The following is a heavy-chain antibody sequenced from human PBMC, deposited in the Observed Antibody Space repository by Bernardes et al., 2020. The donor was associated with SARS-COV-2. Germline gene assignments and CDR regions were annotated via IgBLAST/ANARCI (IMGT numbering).Heavy chain of an antibody. V-gene: IGHV3-74*01. Sequence: GGSLRLSCAASGFTFSSYWMHWVRQTPGKGLVWVSRINTDGSSTNFADSVKGRFTISRDNAKNTVYLQMNSLRAEDTALYYCAKSAFISGQNYYFDYWGQGALVTVSS. CDR3: AKSAFISGQNYYFDY. CDR2: INTDGSST. CDR1: GFTFSSYW. J-gene: IGHJ4*02.